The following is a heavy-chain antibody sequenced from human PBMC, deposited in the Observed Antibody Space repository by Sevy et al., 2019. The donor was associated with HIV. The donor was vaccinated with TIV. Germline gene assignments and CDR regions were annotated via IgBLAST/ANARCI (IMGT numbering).Heavy chain of an antibody. J-gene: IGHJ6*02. Sequence: ASVKVSCKASRGTFSNYAISWVRQAPGQGLEWMGGFIPMFDTANYAQKFQGKVTLTADGSTTTAYMELSSLRSDDTAVYYCAGSYFDSSGYSPLYYYGMDVWGQGTTVTVSS. CDR2: FIPMFDTA. V-gene: IGHV1-69*13. CDR3: AGSYFDSSGYSPLYYYGMDV. D-gene: IGHD3-22*01. CDR1: RGTFSNYA.